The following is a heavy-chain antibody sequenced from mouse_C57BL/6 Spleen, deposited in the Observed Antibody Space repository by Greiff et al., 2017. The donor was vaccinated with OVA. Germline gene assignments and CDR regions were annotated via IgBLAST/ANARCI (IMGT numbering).Heavy chain of an antibody. V-gene: IGHV1-80*01. CDR3: ARGAAQVYFDY. CDR1: GYAFSSYW. Sequence: QVQLQQSGAELVKPGASVKISCKASGYAFSSYWMNWVKQRPGKGLEWIGQIYPGDGDTNYNGKFKGKATLTADKSSSTAYMQLSSLTSEDSAVYFCARGAAQVYFDYWGQGTTLTVSS. CDR2: IYPGDGDT. J-gene: IGHJ2*01. D-gene: IGHD3-2*02.